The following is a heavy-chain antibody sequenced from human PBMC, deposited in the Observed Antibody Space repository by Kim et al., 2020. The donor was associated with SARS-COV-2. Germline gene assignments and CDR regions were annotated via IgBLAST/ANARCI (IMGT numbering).Heavy chain of an antibody. J-gene: IGHJ4*02. CDR1: GFTFSDSN. V-gene: IGHV3-73*01. D-gene: IGHD2-21*02. CDR2: ISIKTDSYAT. CDR3: SKSYCGGDCYPH. Sequence: GESLRLSCAASGFTFSDSNIHWVRQASGKGLEWVGRISIKTDSYATAYPASVKGRFTISRDDSKNRAYLQMNGLKTEDTAVYYCSKSYCGGDCYPHWGQGTLVTVPS.